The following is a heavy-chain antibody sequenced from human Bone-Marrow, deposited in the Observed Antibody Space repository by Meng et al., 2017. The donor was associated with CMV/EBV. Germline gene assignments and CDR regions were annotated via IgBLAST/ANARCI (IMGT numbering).Heavy chain of an antibody. CDR3: ASVDTAMVTLGY. D-gene: IGHD5-18*01. CDR2: IYYSGST. Sequence: SETLSLTCTVSGGSISSSSYYWGWIRQPPGKGLEWIGSIYYSGSTYYNPSLKSRVTISVDTSKNQFSLKLSSVTAADTAVYYCASVDTAMVTLGYWGQGTLVTVSS. CDR1: GGSISSSSYY. J-gene: IGHJ4*02. V-gene: IGHV4-39*07.